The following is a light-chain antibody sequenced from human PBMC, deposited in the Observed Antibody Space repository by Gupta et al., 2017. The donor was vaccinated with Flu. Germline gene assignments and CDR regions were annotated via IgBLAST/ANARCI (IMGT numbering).Light chain of an antibody. V-gene: IGLV2-11*01. Sequence: QSALTQPRPASRSPGQSVTISCTGTGSDVGGYNYVSWYRQHPGEAPKLIVSDVSKRPSGVPDRFSGSKSGNTASLTISGLQVDDEADYYCCSYAGSYRFVFGGGTQLTVL. CDR2: DVS. J-gene: IGLJ2*01. CDR3: CSYAGSYRFV. CDR1: GSDVGGYNY.